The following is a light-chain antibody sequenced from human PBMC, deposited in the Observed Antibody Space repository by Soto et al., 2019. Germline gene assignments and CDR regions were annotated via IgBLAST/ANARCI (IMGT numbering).Light chain of an antibody. CDR2: DAS. Sequence: EIVLTQSPATLSLSPGERATLSCRASQSVSSYLAGYQQKPGQAPRLLIYDASNMATGIPAMFSGSGSGTDFTLTISSLEPEDFAVYYCQQRSNWPPITFGQGTRLEIK. CDR3: QQRSNWPPIT. V-gene: IGKV3-11*01. J-gene: IGKJ5*01. CDR1: QSVSSY.